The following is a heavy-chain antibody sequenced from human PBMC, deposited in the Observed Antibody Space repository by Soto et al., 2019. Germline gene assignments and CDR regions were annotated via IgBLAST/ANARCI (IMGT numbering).Heavy chain of an antibody. Sequence: PGESLKISCKGSGYSFTSYWIGWVRQMPGKGLEWMGIIYPGDSDTRYSPSFQGQVTISADKSISTAYLQWSSLKASDTAMYYCARHRAQPGIATTCDYWGQGTLVTVSS. J-gene: IGHJ4*02. CDR1: GYSFTSYW. D-gene: IGHD6-13*01. CDR3: ARHRAQPGIATTCDY. V-gene: IGHV5-51*01. CDR2: IYPGDSDT.